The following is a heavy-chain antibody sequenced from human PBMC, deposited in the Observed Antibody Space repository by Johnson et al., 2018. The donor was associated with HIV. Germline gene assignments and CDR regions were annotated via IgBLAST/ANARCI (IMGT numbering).Heavy chain of an antibody. CDR2: IRYDASDK. CDR3: ARDGTWELHRHAFDI. V-gene: IGHV3-30*02. Sequence: QVQLVESGGGVVQPGGSLRLSCTASGFAFSNYGMHWVRQAPGKGLEWVTFIRYDASDKYSPDSVKGRFTVSRDNSKNTLYLQMNSLRAEDTAVYYCARDGTWELHRHAFDIWGQGTMVTVSS. CDR1: GFAFSNYG. D-gene: IGHD1-26*01. J-gene: IGHJ3*02.